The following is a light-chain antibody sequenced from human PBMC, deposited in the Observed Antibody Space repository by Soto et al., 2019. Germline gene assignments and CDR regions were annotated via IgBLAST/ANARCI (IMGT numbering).Light chain of an antibody. J-gene: IGKJ5*01. V-gene: IGKV1-33*01. CDR1: DGISNY. Sequence: DIQMTQSPSSLSASVGDRGTITCQAIDGISNYLNWFQQKPVKAPKLLVYAASNLETGFPSRFGGSGSGTDFTFTISSLPHEDITTYYCQQYENLPITFGQGTRLEIK. CDR3: QQYENLPIT. CDR2: AAS.